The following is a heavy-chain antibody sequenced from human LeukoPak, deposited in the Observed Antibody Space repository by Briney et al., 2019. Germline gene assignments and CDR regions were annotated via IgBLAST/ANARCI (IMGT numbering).Heavy chain of an antibody. J-gene: IGHJ4*02. CDR2: ISGSTSYI. CDR3: ARGSDFVWGSYRPYFDY. V-gene: IGHV3-21*01. Sequence: GRSLRLSCVASAFTFRTYSMHWVRQAPGKGLEWVSSISGSTSYIYYADSVRGRFTISRDNAKNSLYLQMNSLRPEDTAVYYCARGSDFVWGSYRPYFDYWGQGTLVTVSS. CDR1: AFTFRTYS. D-gene: IGHD3-16*02.